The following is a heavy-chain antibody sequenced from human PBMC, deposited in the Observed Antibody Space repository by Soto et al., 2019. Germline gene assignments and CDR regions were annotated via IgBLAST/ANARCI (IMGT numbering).Heavy chain of an antibody. CDR3: ARSDDAFDI. J-gene: IGHJ3*02. CDR1: GYSFTSYY. CDR2: INPSGGST. V-gene: IGHV1-46*01. Sequence: PGESLKISCKGSGYSFTSYYMHWVRQAPGQGLEWMGIINPSGGSTSYAQKFQGRVTMTRDTSTSTVYMELSSLRSEDTAVYYCARSDDAFDIWGQGTMVTVSS.